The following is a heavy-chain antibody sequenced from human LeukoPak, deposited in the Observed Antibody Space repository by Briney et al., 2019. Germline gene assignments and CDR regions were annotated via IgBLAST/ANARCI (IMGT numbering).Heavy chain of an antibody. D-gene: IGHD5-18*01. V-gene: IGHV3-74*01. J-gene: IGHJ4*02. CDR3: VRGQLWSYYHDY. CDR1: GFTLSSYW. Sequence: PGGSLRLSCAAPGFTLSSYWLHWVRQAPGKGLVWVSRIKGDERSTNYADSVKGRFTISRDNARNTVYLEMNSLRAEDTAVYYCVRGQLWSYYHDYWGQGTLVTVSS. CDR2: IKGDERST.